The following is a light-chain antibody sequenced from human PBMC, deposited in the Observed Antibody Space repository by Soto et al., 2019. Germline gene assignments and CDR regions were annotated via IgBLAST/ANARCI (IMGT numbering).Light chain of an antibody. J-gene: IGLJ3*02. CDR1: SSDVGGYDY. CDR3: SSYTSSSTLL. CDR2: EVS. Sequence: SALTQPASVSGSPGQSITISCTGTSSDVGGYDYVSWYQQYPGKAPKPIIYEVSNRPSGVSARFSGSKSGSTASLTISGLQAEDEADYYCSSYTSSSTLLFGGGTKVTVL. V-gene: IGLV2-14*01.